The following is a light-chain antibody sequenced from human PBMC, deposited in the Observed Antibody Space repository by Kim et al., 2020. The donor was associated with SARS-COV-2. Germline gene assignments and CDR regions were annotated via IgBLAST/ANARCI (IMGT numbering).Light chain of an antibody. CDR1: NIGSKS. J-gene: IGLJ3*02. CDR2: YDR. CDR3: QVWDSSSDPLV. V-gene: IGLV3-21*04. Sequence: ARGKTARLRCEGSNIGSKSVHWFQQKPGPATVLFIYYDRDSPSGIPERFSVSNSGNCDTLTISRVEAGDEADYYCQVWDSSSDPLVFGGGTQLTVL.